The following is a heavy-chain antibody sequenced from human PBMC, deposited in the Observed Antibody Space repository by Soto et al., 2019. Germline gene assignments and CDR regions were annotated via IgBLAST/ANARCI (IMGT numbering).Heavy chain of an antibody. D-gene: IGHD6-19*01. Sequence: QVQLQESGPGLVKPSETLSLTCSVSGVSITSYYWSWIRQPPGKGLEWIGYIYYSGSTSYNPSLKRRVTMSVDTSKISFSLKLSSVTAADTAVYYCAAGYTNDWYYFDYWGQGTLVTVSS. CDR1: GVSITSYY. V-gene: IGHV4-59*01. CDR2: IYYSGST. CDR3: AAGYTNDWYYFDY. J-gene: IGHJ4*02.